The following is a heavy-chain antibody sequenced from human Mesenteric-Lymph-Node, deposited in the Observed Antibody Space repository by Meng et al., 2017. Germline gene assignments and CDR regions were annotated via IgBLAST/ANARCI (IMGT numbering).Heavy chain of an antibody. D-gene: IGHD6-13*01. J-gene: IGHJ4*02. V-gene: IGHV3-11*01. CDR3: TTDVVAAAGTIDY. CDR2: ISSSGSTI. CDR1: GFTFSDYY. Sequence: GESLKISCAASGFTFSDYYMSWIRQAPGKGLEWVSYISSSGSTIYYADSVKGRFTISRDNAKNSLYLQMNSLRAEDTAVYYCTTDVVAAAGTIDYWGQGTLVTVSS.